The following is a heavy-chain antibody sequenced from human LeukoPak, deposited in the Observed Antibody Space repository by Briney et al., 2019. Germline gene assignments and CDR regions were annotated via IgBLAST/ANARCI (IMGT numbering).Heavy chain of an antibody. V-gene: IGHV1-69*04. CDR1: GGTFSSYA. Sequence: SVKVSCKASGGTFSSYAISWVRQAPGQGLEWMGRIIPILGIANYAQKFQGRVTITADKSTSTAYMELSSLRSEDTAVYYCARDQGYSSGWCGFDYWGQGTLVTVSS. D-gene: IGHD6-19*01. J-gene: IGHJ4*02. CDR3: ARDQGYSSGWCGFDY. CDR2: IIPILGIA.